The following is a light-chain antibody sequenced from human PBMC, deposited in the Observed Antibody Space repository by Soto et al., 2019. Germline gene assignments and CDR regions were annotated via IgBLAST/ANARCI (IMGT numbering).Light chain of an antibody. CDR3: QTWGTGIQV. J-gene: IGLJ3*02. Sequence: QLVLTQSPSASASLGASVKLTCTLSSGHISYAIAWHQQQPEKGPRFLMNLNSDGSHNKGDGIPDRFSGSSSGAERYLTISSLQSEDEADYYCQTWGTGIQVFGGGTKLTVL. V-gene: IGLV4-69*01. CDR2: LNSDGSH. CDR1: SGHISYA.